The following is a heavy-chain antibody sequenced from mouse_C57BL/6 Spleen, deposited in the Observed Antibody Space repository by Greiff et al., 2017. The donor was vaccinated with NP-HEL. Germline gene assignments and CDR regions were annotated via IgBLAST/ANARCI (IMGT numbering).Heavy chain of an antibody. Sequence: QVQLKQPGAELVKPGASVKMSCKASGYTFTSYWITWVKQRPGQGLEWIGDIYPGSGSTNYNEKLKSKATLTVDTSSSTAYMQLSSLTSEDSAVYYCARSDGYSFAYWGQGTLVTVSA. D-gene: IGHD2-3*01. J-gene: IGHJ3*01. CDR2: IYPGSGST. CDR1: GYTFTSYW. V-gene: IGHV1-55*01. CDR3: ARSDGYSFAY.